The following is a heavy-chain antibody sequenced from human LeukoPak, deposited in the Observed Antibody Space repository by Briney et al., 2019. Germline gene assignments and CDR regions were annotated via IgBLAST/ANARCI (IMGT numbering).Heavy chain of an antibody. CDR1: GFTFSDYY. Sequence: GGSLRLSCAASGFTFSDYYMSWIRQAPGKGLECVSYISSSGTLTNYADSVKGRFTISRDNAKNSLYLLVNSLRAEDTAVYYCARVSTSWFFDSWGQGTLVTVSS. V-gene: IGHV3-11*05. CDR3: ARVSTSWFFDS. D-gene: IGHD6-13*01. J-gene: IGHJ4*02. CDR2: ISSSGTLT.